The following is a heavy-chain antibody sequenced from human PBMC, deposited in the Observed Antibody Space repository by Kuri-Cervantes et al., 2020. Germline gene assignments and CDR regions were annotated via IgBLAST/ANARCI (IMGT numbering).Heavy chain of an antibody. J-gene: IGHJ6*03. Sequence: GSLRLSCAVSGYSITSDYYWGWIRHPPGKGLEWIGSVYHSGSTYYNLSLRSRVTISVDTSKNQFSLKLSSVTAADTAVYYCARGGYSSSSPYYYMDVWGKGTTVTVSS. CDR3: ARGGYSSSSPYYYMDV. V-gene: IGHV4-38-2*01. CDR2: VYHSGST. CDR1: GYSITSDYY. D-gene: IGHD6-6*01.